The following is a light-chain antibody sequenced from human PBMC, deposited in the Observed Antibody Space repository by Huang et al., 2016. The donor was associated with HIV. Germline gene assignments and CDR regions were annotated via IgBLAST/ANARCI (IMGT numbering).Light chain of an antibody. J-gene: IGKJ4*01. V-gene: IGKV6-21*01. Sequence: EIVLTQSPDFQSVTPGEKVTITCRASQNIGSNLHWYQHKPDQSPELLIKYASQSFSGVPSRFSGSGSGTDFTLTISGLEAEDAATYYCHQSAALPFTFGGGTKVEIK. CDR1: QNIGSN. CDR2: YAS. CDR3: HQSAALPFT.